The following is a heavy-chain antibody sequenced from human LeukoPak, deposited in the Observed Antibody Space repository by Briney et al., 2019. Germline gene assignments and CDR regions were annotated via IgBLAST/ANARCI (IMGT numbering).Heavy chain of an antibody. J-gene: IGHJ6*02. Sequence: GGSLRLSCSASGFSFSRYGMHWVRQAPGKGLEYVSAIVSNGDSTYYADSVKGRFTISRDNAKNTLYLQMSSLRPDDTAVYYCVNPGWYYDSSGYSYYYGMDVWGQGTTVTVSS. D-gene: IGHD3-22*01. V-gene: IGHV3-64D*09. CDR3: VNPGWYYDSSGYSYYYGMDV. CDR1: GFSFSRYG. CDR2: IVSNGDST.